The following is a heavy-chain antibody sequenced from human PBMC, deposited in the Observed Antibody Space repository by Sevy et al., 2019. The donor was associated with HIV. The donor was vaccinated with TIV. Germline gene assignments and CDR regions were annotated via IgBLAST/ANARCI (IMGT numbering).Heavy chain of an antibody. CDR3: ARDSARVIVPTAGFDS. CDR1: GFNVRSFS. J-gene: IGHJ5*01. Sequence: GGSLRLSCSASGFNVRSFSMHWVRQAPGKGLEWVAAILYNVRTEAYADSVRGRFTIYRGNSKNTVNLEMNSLRVEDTSLYFCARDSARVIVPTAGFDSWGQGVLVTVSS. V-gene: IGHV3-33*01. D-gene: IGHD2-21*01. CDR2: ILYNVRTE.